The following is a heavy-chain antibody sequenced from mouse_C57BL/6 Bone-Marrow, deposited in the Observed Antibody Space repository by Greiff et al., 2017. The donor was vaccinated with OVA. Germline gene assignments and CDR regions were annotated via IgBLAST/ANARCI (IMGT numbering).Heavy chain of an antibody. D-gene: IGHD2-5*01. CDR3: VRERSNFFAY. J-gene: IGHJ3*01. V-gene: IGHV10-1*01. Sequence: VKDRFTISRDDSESMLYLQMNNLKTEDTAMYYCVRERSNFFAYWGQGTLVTVSA.